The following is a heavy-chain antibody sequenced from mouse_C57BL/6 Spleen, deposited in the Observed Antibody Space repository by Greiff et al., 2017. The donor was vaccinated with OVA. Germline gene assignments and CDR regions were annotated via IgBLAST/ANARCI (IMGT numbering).Heavy chain of an antibody. J-gene: IGHJ3*01. CDR3: ARGGYSNPFAY. D-gene: IGHD2-5*01. Sequence: EVNVVESGGGLVQSGRSLRLSCATSGFTFSDFYMEWVRQAPGKGLEWIAASRNKANDYTTEYSASVKGRFIVSRDTSQSILYLQMNALRAEDTAIYYCARGGYSNPFAYWGQGTLVTVSA. CDR2: SRNKANDYTT. V-gene: IGHV7-1*01. CDR1: GFTFSDFY.